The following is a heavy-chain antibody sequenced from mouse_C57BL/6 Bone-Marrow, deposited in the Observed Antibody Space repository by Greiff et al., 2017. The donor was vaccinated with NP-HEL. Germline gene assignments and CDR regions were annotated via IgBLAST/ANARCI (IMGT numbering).Heavy chain of an antibody. V-gene: IGHV1-81*01. J-gene: IGHJ3*01. D-gene: IGHD1-1*01. CDR2: IYPRSGNT. CDR3: ARYYYGSSYAGWFAY. CDR1: GYTFTSYG. Sequence: QVQLQQSGAELARPGASVKLSCKASGYTFTSYGISWVKQRTGQGLEWIGEIYPRSGNTYYNEKFKGKATLTADKSSSTAYMELRSLTSEDSAVYFCARYYYGSSYAGWFAYWGQGTLVTVSA.